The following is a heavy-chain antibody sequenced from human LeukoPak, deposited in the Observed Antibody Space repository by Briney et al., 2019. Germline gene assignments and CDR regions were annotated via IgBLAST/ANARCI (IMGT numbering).Heavy chain of an antibody. D-gene: IGHD6-19*01. V-gene: IGHV1-2*02. Sequence: ASVKVSCKASGYTFTCYYMHWVRHPPGQGLEWMGWINPNSGGTNYAQKFQGRVTMTRDTSISTAYMELSRLRSDDTAVYYCARDPVTKQWLVAGGPWGQGTLVTVSS. J-gene: IGHJ5*02. CDR3: ARDPVTKQWLVAGGP. CDR2: INPNSGGT. CDR1: GYTFTCYY.